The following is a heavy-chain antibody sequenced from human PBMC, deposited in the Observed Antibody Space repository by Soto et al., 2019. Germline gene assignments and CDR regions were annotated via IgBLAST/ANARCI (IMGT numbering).Heavy chain of an antibody. D-gene: IGHD6-13*01. CDR3: AKRPAIAAAAQPPRFYFDY. Sequence: QLQLQESGPGLVKPSDTLSLTCTVSGDSISSTYYYWGWIRQPPGKGLEWIGTIYYSGSTYYNPSLNSRVTISLTTSNNQFFLKVTSVTAADTAVYYSAKRPAIAAAAQPPRFYFDYWGQGTLVTVSS. CDR1: GDSISSTYYY. V-gene: IGHV4-39*01. J-gene: IGHJ4*02. CDR2: IYYSGST.